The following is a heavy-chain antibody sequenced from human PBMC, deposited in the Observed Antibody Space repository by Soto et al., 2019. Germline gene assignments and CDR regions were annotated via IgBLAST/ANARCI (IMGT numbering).Heavy chain of an antibody. D-gene: IGHD6-19*01. Sequence: EVQLLESGGGLVQPGGSLRLSCAASGFTFSSYAMSWVRQAPGKGLEWVSAISGSGGSTYYADSVKGRFTISRDNSKNTLYLQMNSLRAEDTAVYYCAKDRPVAGLEHNWFDPWGQGTLVTVSS. CDR1: GFTFSSYA. CDR3: AKDRPVAGLEHNWFDP. CDR2: ISGSGGST. V-gene: IGHV3-23*01. J-gene: IGHJ5*02.